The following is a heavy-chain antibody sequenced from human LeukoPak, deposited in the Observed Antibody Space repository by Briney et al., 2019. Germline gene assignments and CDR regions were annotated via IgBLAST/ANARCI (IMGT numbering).Heavy chain of an antibody. J-gene: IGHJ4*02. Sequence: GESLKISRTGSGYSFTSYWIGSVRQMPGKGLECMGIIYPGDSDTGYSPSFQGQVTISAAKSISTAYLQWSSLKASDTAMYYCARLAMVRGVIQYYFDYWGQGTLVTVSS. D-gene: IGHD3-10*01. CDR1: GYSFTSYW. CDR2: IYPGDSDT. CDR3: ARLAMVRGVIQYYFDY. V-gene: IGHV5-51*01.